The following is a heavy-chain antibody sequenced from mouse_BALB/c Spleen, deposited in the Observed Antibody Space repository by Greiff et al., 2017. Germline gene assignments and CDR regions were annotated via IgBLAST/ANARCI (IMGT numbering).Heavy chain of an antibody. CDR1: GYTFTSYW. CDR3: ASPPYYGYAMDY. Sequence: VQLQQSGAELAKPGASVKMSCKASGYTFTSYWMHWVKQRPGQGLEWIGRIDPANGNTKYDPKFQGKATITADTSSNTAYLQLSSLTSEDTAVYYCASPPYYGYAMDYWGQGTSVTVSS. J-gene: IGHJ4*01. D-gene: IGHD1-1*01. V-gene: IGHV14-3*02. CDR2: IDPANGNT.